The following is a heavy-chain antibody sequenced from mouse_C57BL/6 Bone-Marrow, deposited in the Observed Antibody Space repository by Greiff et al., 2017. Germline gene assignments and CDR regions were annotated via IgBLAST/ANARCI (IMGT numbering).Heavy chain of an antibody. CDR3: AREEDGYYVRFAD. Sequence: EVMLVESGGGLVKPGGSLKLSCAASGFTFSSYAMSWVRQTPEKRLEWVATISDGGSYTYYPDNVKGRFTISRDNAKNNLYLQMSHLKYEDTAMYYCAREEDGYYVRFADWGQGTLVTVSA. CDR1: GFTFSSYA. V-gene: IGHV5-4*01. J-gene: IGHJ3*01. CDR2: ISDGGSYT. D-gene: IGHD2-3*01.